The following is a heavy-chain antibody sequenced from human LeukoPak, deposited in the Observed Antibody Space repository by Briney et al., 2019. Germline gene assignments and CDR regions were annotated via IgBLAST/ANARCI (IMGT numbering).Heavy chain of an antibody. D-gene: IGHD1-20*01. CDR2: INNEGSST. CDR3: ARDMTGNVLGY. CDR1: GFTFSNYW. V-gene: IGHV3-74*01. J-gene: IGHJ4*02. Sequence: PGGSLRLSCAASGFTFSNYWMHWVRQAPGKGLVWVSRINNEGSSTSYADSVRGRFTISRDNAKNTMYLQMNSLKAEDTAVYYCARDMTGNVLGYWGQGTLVTVSS.